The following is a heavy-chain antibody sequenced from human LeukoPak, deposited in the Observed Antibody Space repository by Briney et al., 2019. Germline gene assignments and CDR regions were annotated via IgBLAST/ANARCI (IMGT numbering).Heavy chain of an antibody. CDR2: IDTAGDT. CDR1: GFTFSSYD. CDR3: VRLGRDAFDI. J-gene: IGHJ3*02. V-gene: IGHV3-13*01. Sequence: GGSLRLSCAASGFTFSSYDMHWVRQATGKGLEWVSAIDTAGDTYYPGSVKGRFTISRENAKNPLYLQMNSLRAGDTAVYYCVRLGRDAFDIWGQGTMVTVSS.